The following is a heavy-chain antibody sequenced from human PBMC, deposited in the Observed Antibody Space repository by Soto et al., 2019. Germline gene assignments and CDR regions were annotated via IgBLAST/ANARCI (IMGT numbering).Heavy chain of an antibody. D-gene: IGHD4-17*01. CDR1: GGSISSGNYY. CDR3: ATMGTPVTGLYYFDY. J-gene: IGHJ4*02. CDR2: ISYSGTT. V-gene: IGHV4-30-4*01. Sequence: QVQLQESGPGLVKPSQTLSLTCTDSGGSISSGNYYWSWIRQPPGKGLEWIGFISYSGTTHYSASLRSRVSISVDTSKNKFSLDLSSVTAADTAVYYCATMGTPVTGLYYFDYWGQGTLVTVSS.